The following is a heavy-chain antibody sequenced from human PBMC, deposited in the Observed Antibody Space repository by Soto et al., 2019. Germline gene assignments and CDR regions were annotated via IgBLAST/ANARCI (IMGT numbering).Heavy chain of an antibody. CDR2: IRSKAYGGTT. CDR1: GFTFGDYA. J-gene: IGHJ4*02. V-gene: IGHV3-49*03. D-gene: IGHD3-9*01. CDR3: TRDKKRELRYFDWLFTFDY. Sequence: PGGSLSLSCTASGFTFGDYAMSWFRQAPGKGLEWVGFIRSKAYGGTTEYAASVKGRFTISRDDSKSIAYLQMNSLKTEDTAVYYCTRDKKRELRYFDWLFTFDYWGQGTLVTVSS.